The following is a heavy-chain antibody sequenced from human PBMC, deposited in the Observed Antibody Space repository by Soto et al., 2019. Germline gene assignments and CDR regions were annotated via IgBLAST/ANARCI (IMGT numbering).Heavy chain of an antibody. J-gene: IGHJ4*02. Sequence: QVQLVESGGGVVQPGRSLRLSCAASGFTFSSYAMHWVRQAPGKGLEWVAVISYDGSNKYYADSVKGRFTISRDNSKNTLYLQMNSLRAEDTAVYYCARSPVATIPNFDYWGQGTLVTVSS. D-gene: IGHD5-12*01. V-gene: IGHV3-30-3*01. CDR3: ARSPVATIPNFDY. CDR2: ISYDGSNK. CDR1: GFTFSSYA.